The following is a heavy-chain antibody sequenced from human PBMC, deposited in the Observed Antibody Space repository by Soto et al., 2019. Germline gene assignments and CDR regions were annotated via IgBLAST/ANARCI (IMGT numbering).Heavy chain of an antibody. J-gene: IGHJ4*02. Sequence: QVQLQQWGAGLLKPSETLSLTCAVYGGSFSGYYWSWIRQPPGKGLEWIGEINHSGSTNYNPSLNIRVTISVDTSQNQVSLKLSSVTAADTAVYYCARGGPRLDYWGQGTLVTVSS. V-gene: IGHV4-34*01. CDR2: INHSGST. CDR3: ARGGPRLDY. CDR1: GGSFSGYY. D-gene: IGHD3-16*01.